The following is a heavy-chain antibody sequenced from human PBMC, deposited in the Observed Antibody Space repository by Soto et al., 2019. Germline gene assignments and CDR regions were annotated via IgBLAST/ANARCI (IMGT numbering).Heavy chain of an antibody. V-gene: IGHV4-39*01. D-gene: IGHD2-15*01. CDR1: VDSIISSDFY. CDR3: ARNSLTLRKDNWFDT. J-gene: IGHJ5*02. Sequence: PSETLSLTCTASVDSIISSDFYLGWVRQPPGKGLEWIGSIFYLWSSYYNPSLKSRVTMSVDTSENQFSPRVRSVTSADTALDFGARNSLTLRKDNWFDTGGQGIMVTVSS. CDR2: IFYLWSS.